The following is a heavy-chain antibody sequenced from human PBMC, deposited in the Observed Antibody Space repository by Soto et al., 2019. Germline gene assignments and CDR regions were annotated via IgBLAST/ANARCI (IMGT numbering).Heavy chain of an antibody. CDR2: IRSKANSYAT. Sequence: EVQLVESGGGLVQPGGSLKLSCAASGFTFSGSAMHWVRQASGKGLEWVGRIRSKANSYATAYGGSVKGRFTISRDDSKNTAYLQMNSLKTEDTAVYYCTRRSSSSRENWFDPWGQGTLVTVSS. CDR1: GFTFSGSA. V-gene: IGHV3-73*02. D-gene: IGHD6-6*01. CDR3: TRRSSSSRENWFDP. J-gene: IGHJ5*02.